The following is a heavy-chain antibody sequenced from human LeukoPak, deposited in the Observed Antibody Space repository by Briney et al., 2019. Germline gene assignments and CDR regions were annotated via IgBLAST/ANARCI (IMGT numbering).Heavy chain of an antibody. D-gene: IGHD2/OR15-2a*01. CDR2: ISGSGGST. Sequence: GXTXXXXXMXWVRQAPGKGLEWVSAISGSGGSTYYADSVKGRFTISRDNSKNTPYLQMNSLRAEDTAVYYCAKGGFSFLGLSYFDYWGQGTLVTVSS. CDR1: GXTXXXXX. V-gene: IGHV3-23*01. CDR3: AKGGFSFLGLSYFDY. J-gene: IGHJ4*02.